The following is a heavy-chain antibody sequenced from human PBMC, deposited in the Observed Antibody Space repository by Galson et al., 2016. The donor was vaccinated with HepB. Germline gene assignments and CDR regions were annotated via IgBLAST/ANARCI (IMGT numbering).Heavy chain of an antibody. CDR1: GFSFSTYA. CDR2: IGGSGDNT. J-gene: IGHJ4*02. D-gene: IGHD3-16*02. CDR3: AKDLPSDYVWGSYRFQD. V-gene: IGHV3-23*01. Sequence: SLRLSCAVSGFSFSTYAMSWVRQAPGKGLVWVSTIGGSGDNTYYADSVKGRFTISRDNSMNTLYLQMNSLRAEDTAVYYCAKDLPSDYVWGSYRFQDWGQGAPVTVSS.